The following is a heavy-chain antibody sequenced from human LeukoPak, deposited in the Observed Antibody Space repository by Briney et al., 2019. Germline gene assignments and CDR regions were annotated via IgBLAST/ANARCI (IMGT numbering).Heavy chain of an antibody. CDR3: MRHEEEDGYNAKPFDF. CDR1: GGSISNSNYY. J-gene: IGHJ4*02. V-gene: IGHV4-39*01. D-gene: IGHD5-24*01. Sequence: PSETLSLTCTVSGGSISNSNYYWGWVRQPPGKGLEWIGTIYYSGNTYYNPSLKSRVTISVDTSKNQFSLRLSSVTAADTAVYFCMRHEEEDGYNAKPFDFWGQGTLITVSS. CDR2: IYYSGNT.